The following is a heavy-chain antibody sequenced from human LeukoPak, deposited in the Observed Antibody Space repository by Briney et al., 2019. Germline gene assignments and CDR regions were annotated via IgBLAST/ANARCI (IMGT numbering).Heavy chain of an antibody. CDR1: GFPFSDYW. V-gene: IGHV3-7*03. Sequence: PGGSLRLSCAASGFPFSDYWMNWVRQAPGKGLEWVANIKQDGSEKFYVDSVKGRFTISRDNAKNSLYLQMNSLRAEDTAVYYCARDHHYDSSGYFGYWGQGTLVTVSS. J-gene: IGHJ4*02. CDR3: ARDHHYDSSGYFGY. D-gene: IGHD3-22*01. CDR2: IKQDGSEK.